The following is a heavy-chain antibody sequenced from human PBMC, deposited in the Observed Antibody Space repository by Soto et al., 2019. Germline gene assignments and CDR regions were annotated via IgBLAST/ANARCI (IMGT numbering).Heavy chain of an antibody. CDR2: ISAHNGNT. Sequence: QVHLVQSGAEVKKPGASVKVSRKGSGYGFTTYGIPWGREARGQGLEWMAWISAHNGNTNYAQKLQGRVTVTRDTPTSTAYIELRSLRSADTAVYFCASGRYGEFWGQGALVTVSS. D-gene: IGHD3-10*01. CDR3: ASGRYGEF. CDR1: GYGFTTYG. V-gene: IGHV1-18*01. J-gene: IGHJ4*02.